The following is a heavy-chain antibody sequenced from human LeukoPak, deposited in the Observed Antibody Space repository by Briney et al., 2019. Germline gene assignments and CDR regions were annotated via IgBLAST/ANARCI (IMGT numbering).Heavy chain of an antibody. V-gene: IGHV3-23*01. CDR3: ARGGYFSFDY. Sequence: GGSLRLSCVTSGFSFSTYDMSWVRQAPGKGLEWVSGITANTRGRITYYADSVKGRFTISRYSSKDTLYLQMNSLRAEDTAVYFCARGGYFSFDYWGQGTLVTVSS. CDR2: ITANTRGRIT. D-gene: IGHD2/OR15-2a*01. J-gene: IGHJ4*02. CDR1: GFSFSTYD.